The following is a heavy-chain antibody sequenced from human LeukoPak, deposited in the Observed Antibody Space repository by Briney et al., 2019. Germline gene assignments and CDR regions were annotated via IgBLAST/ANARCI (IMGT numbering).Heavy chain of an antibody. Sequence: PLETLSLTCTVSGGSISSYYWSWIRQPPGKGLEWIEYIYYSGSTNYNPSLKSRVTISVDTSKNQFSLKLSSVTAADTAVYYCARDGGFGEPSFDPWGQGTLVTVSS. CDR1: GGSISSYY. CDR3: ARDGGFGEPSFDP. D-gene: IGHD3-10*01. J-gene: IGHJ5*02. V-gene: IGHV4-59*01. CDR2: IYYSGST.